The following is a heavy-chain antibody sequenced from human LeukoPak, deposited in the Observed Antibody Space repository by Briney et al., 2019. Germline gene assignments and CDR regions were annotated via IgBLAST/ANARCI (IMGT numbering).Heavy chain of an antibody. CDR2: ISSSSSYI. Sequence: GGSLRLSCAASGFTFSSYSMNWVRQAPGKGLEWVSSISSSSSYIYYADSVKGRFTISRDNAKNSLYLQMNSLRAEDTAVYYCAKGGNYNSYYYYMDVWGKGTTVTVSS. V-gene: IGHV3-21*01. CDR1: GFTFSSYS. D-gene: IGHD5-24*01. J-gene: IGHJ6*03. CDR3: AKGGNYNSYYYYMDV.